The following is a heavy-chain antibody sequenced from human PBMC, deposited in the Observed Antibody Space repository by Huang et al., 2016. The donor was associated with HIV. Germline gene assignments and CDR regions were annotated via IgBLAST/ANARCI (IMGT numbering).Heavy chain of an antibody. J-gene: IGHJ4*02. V-gene: IGHV1-69*13. D-gene: IGHD4-17*01. Sequence: QVQLVQSGAEVKTPGSSVKVSCKASGGTFSKYAISWVRQAPGQGLEWMGGISPMCGTPNYARKFQGRGTITADDSTSTTYVEVSSLRAEDTALYYCARGQLGSYGDYDVLYWGQGTLVTVSS. CDR1: GGTFSKYA. CDR2: ISPMCGTP. CDR3: ARGQLGSYGDYDVLY.